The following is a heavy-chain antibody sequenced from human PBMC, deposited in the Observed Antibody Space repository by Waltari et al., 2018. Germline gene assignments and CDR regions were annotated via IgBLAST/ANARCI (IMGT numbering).Heavy chain of an antibody. CDR3: ARQITPSDGSYSTDAFSV. Sequence: EVQLVESGGGLVKPGGSLRLSCEASGFTSRTYSMNWFRQTPGKGLEWVSSISGSSSYIYYADSVKGRFTISRDNAKNSLYLHMNSLRAEDTAVYYCARQITPSDGSYSTDAFSVWGQGTIITVSS. J-gene: IGHJ3*01. CDR1: GFTSRTYS. D-gene: IGHD1-26*01. V-gene: IGHV3-21*01. CDR2: ISGSSSYI.